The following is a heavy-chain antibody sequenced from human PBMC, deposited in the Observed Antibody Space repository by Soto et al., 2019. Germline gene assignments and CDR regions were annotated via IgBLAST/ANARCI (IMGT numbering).Heavy chain of an antibody. Sequence: QVQLVESGGGVVQPGRALSLSCAGSGFTFSSYAMHWVRQAPGKGLEWVAVISYDGSNKYYADSVKGRFTISRDNSKNRLYLQMNSLRPEDTAVYSCAKAEVAGDYCSGRSCYLIDCWGQGTLVTVSS. CDR3: AKAEVAGDYCSGRSCYLIDC. CDR1: GFTFSSYA. V-gene: IGHV3-30*18. J-gene: IGHJ4*02. CDR2: ISYDGSNK. D-gene: IGHD2-15*01.